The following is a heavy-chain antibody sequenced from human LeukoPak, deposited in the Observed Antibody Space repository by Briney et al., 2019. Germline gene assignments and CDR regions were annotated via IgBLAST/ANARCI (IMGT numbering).Heavy chain of an antibody. D-gene: IGHD5-12*01. J-gene: IGHJ6*02. V-gene: IGHV3-48*04. Sequence: GGSLRLSCAASGFTFSSYSMNWVRQAPGKGLEWVSYISSSSSTIYYADSVKGRFTISRDNAKNSLYLQMNSLRAEDTAVYYCAREGYDSGYPVWGQGTTVTVSS. CDR1: GFTFSSYS. CDR2: ISSSSSTI. CDR3: AREGYDSGYPV.